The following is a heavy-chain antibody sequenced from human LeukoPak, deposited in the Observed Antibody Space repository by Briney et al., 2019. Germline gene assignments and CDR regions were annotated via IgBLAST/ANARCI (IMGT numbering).Heavy chain of an antibody. J-gene: IGHJ3*02. CDR2: ISSSSSYI. V-gene: IGHV3-21*04. D-gene: IGHD6-19*01. CDR3: ARDRSSGWQFPNDAFDI. CDR1: GFTFSSYS. Sequence: GGTLRLSCAASGFTFSSYSMNWVRQAPGKGLEWVSSISSSSSYIYYADSVKGRFTISRDNAKNSLYLQMNSLRAEDTALYYCARDRSSGWQFPNDAFDIWGQGTMVTVSS.